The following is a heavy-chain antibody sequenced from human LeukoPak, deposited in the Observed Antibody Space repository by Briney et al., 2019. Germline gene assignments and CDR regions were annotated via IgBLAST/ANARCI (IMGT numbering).Heavy chain of an antibody. CDR1: GFTFSDYY. CDR2: ISSSGSTI. V-gene: IGHV3-11*04. J-gene: IGHJ6*03. Sequence: PGGSLRLSCAASGFTFSDYYMSWLRQAPGKGLEGVSYISSSGSTIYYADSVKGRFTISRDNAKNSLYLQMNSLRAEDTAVYYCARVNLEWLLIGPPVYYYMDVWGKGTTVTVSS. D-gene: IGHD3-3*01. CDR3: ARVNLEWLLIGPPVYYYMDV.